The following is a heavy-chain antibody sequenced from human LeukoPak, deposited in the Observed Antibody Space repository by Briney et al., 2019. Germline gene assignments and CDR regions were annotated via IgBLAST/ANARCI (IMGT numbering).Heavy chain of an antibody. CDR1: GFTFSSYA. D-gene: IGHD2-2*01. CDR2: ISSNGGST. V-gene: IGHV3-64*01. Sequence: GGSLRLSCAASGFTFSSYAMHWVRQAPGKGLEYVSGISSNGGSTYYANSVKGRFTISRDNSKNTLFLQMGSLRAEDMAVYYCARDRYCSTTSCSRRYFDYWGQGILVTVSS. J-gene: IGHJ4*02. CDR3: ARDRYCSTTSCSRRYFDY.